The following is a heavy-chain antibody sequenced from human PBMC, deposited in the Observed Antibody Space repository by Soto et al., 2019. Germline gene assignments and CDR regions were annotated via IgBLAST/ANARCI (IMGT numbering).Heavy chain of an antibody. CDR1: GFTFSTYG. J-gene: IGHJ6*02. Sequence: GGSLRLSCAASGFTFSTYGMSWVRRAPGKGLEWVSAISTSGGSTFYADSVKGRFTISRDNSKNTLYLQMSSLRADDTAIYYCAKLDYGSVLWGQGTTVTVS. V-gene: IGHV3-23*01. CDR3: AKLDYGSVL. D-gene: IGHD3-10*01. CDR2: ISTSGGST.